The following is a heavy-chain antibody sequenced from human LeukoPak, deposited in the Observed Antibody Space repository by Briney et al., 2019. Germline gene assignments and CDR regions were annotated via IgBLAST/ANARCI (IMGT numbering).Heavy chain of an antibody. CDR1: GGSISSGGYY. CDR2: IYHSGST. CDR3: ARGLTHSSSPNHIDY. J-gene: IGHJ4*02. Sequence: SETLSLTCTVSGGSISSGGYYWSWIRQPPGKGLEWIGYIYHSGSTYYNPSLKSRVTISVDRSKNQFSLKLSSVTAADTAVYYCARGLTHSSSPNHIDYWGQGTLVTVSS. D-gene: IGHD6-6*01. V-gene: IGHV4-30-2*01.